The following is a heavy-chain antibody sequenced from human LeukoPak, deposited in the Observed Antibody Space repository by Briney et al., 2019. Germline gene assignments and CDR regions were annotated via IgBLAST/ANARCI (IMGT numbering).Heavy chain of an antibody. J-gene: IGHJ4*02. V-gene: IGHV3-74*01. D-gene: IGHD6-6*01. CDR1: EFTFSSYW. CDR2: INSDGSST. CDR3: ARVAYSSSSGDY. Sequence: GGSLRLSCAASEFTFSSYWMHWVRQAPGKGLVWVSRINSDGSSTSYADSVRGRFTISRDNAKNTLYLQMNSLRAEDTAVYYCARVAYSSSSGDYWGQGTLVTVSS.